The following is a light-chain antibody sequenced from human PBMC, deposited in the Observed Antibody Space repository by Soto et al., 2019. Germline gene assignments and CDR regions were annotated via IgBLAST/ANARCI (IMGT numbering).Light chain of an antibody. CDR1: SGVVGGYNY. V-gene: IGLV2-8*01. J-gene: IGLJ1*01. CDR2: EVS. CDR3: SSYAGSNNYV. Sequence: QSVLTQPPSASGSPGQSVTISCTGTSGVVGGYNYVSWYQQHPGKAPKLTIFEVSERPSGVPDRFSASKSGNTASLTVSGLQAEDEADYYCSSYAGSNNYVFGTGTKVTV.